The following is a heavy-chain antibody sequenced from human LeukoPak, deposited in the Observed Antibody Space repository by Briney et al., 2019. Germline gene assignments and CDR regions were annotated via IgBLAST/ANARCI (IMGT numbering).Heavy chain of an antibody. CDR2: IYTSGST. J-gene: IGHJ6*03. D-gene: IGHD3-3*01. Sequence: PSQTLSLTCTASGGSISSGSYYWSWIRQPAGKGLEWIGRIYTSGSTNYNPSLKSRVTISVDTSKNQFSLKLSSVTAADTAVYYCARDYDFWSGDMDVWGKGTTVTVSS. V-gene: IGHV4-61*02. CDR3: ARDYDFWSGDMDV. CDR1: GGSISSGSYY.